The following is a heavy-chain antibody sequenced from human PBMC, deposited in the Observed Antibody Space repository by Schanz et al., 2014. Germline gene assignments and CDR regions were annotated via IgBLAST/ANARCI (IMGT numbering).Heavy chain of an antibody. CDR2: IYETGST. V-gene: IGHV4-30-4*07. Sequence: QVQLQESGPGLVKPSQTLSLTCAVSGGSISSGGHSWNWIRQPSGRELEWIGYIYETGSTYYNPSHKGGSPIPEDPPKNQFSLKLSSGPAADTAVYYCARHSGYYYYYGMDVWGQGTTVTVSS. CDR1: GGSISSGGHS. J-gene: IGHJ6*02. CDR3: ARHSGYYYYYGMDV.